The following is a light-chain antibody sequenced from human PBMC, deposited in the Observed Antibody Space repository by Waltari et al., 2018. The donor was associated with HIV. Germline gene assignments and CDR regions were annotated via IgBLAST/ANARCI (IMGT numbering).Light chain of an antibody. J-gene: IGLJ2*01. CDR1: SSNIGAGYD. CDR2: DNT. CDR3: QSYDSSLKVI. V-gene: IGLV1-40*01. Sequence: QSVLTQPPSVPGAPGQMVTISCTGTSSNIGAGYDVHWYQQFPGSVPRLLIYDNTNRPSGVPDRFSGSKSGTSASLAISGLQAEDEADYYCQSYDSSLKVIFGGGTKVTVL.